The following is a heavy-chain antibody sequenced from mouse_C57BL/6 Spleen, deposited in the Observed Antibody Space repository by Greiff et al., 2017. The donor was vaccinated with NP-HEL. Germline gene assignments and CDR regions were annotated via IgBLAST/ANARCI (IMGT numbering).Heavy chain of an antibody. CDR3: ARVNYGNYPWYFDV. CDR1: GYTFTDYN. Sequence: VQLQQSGPELVKPGASVKIPCKASGYTFTDYNMDWVKQSHGKSLEWIGDINPNNGGTIYNQKFKGKATLTVDKSSSTAYMELRSLTSEDTAVYYCARVNYGNYPWYFDVWGTGTTVTVSS. V-gene: IGHV1-18*01. J-gene: IGHJ1*03. CDR2: INPNNGGT. D-gene: IGHD2-1*01.